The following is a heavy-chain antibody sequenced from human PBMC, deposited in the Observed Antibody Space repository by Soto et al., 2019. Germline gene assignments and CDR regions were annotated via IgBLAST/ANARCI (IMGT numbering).Heavy chain of an antibody. CDR2: TNHSGST. CDR1: GGSFSGYY. Sequence: SETLSLTCAVYGGSFSGYYWSWIRQPPGRGLEWIGETNHSGSTNYNPSLKSRVTISVDTSKNQFSLKLSSVTAADTAVYYCARGLIAVAGMKAWFDPWGQGTLVTVSS. D-gene: IGHD6-19*01. J-gene: IGHJ5*02. CDR3: ARGLIAVAGMKAWFDP. V-gene: IGHV4-34*01.